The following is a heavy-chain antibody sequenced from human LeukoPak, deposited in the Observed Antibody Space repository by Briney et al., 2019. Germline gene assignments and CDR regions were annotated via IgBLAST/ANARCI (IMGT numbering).Heavy chain of an antibody. V-gene: IGHV4-59*01. Sequence: SETLSLTCTVSGGSISSYYWNWIRQPPGKGLEWIGYFSYTGSTNYNPSLKSQVTISGETSKNQFSLTLSSVTAADTAVYYCARDLLTTLDYWGQGTLVTVSS. D-gene: IGHD2-15*01. CDR1: GGSISSYY. CDR2: FSYTGST. CDR3: ARDLLTTLDY. J-gene: IGHJ4*02.